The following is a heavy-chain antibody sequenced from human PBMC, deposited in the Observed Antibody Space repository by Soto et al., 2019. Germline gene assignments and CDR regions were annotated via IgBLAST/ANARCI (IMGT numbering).Heavy chain of an antibody. Sequence: SQTLSLTCAIYGDSVSSNSAAWNWIMQSPSRGLEWLGRTYYRAKWFNDFAVSVKSRITISPDTSKNQFSLQLSSVTPEDTAVYYCARDRDGSGRTDLDPWGQGTLVTVSS. CDR3: ARDRDGSGRTDLDP. J-gene: IGHJ5*02. CDR2: TYYRAKWFN. D-gene: IGHD6-19*01. CDR1: GDSVSSNSAA. V-gene: IGHV6-1*01.